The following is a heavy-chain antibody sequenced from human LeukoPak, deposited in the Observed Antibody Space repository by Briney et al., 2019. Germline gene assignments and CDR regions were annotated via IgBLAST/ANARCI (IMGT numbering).Heavy chain of an antibody. CDR2: IIPIFGTA. CDR1: GGTFSSYA. J-gene: IGHJ4*02. CDR3: ARDGNSGYGSGSSLDY. D-gene: IGHD3-10*01. Sequence: ASVKVSCKASGGTFSSYAISWVRQAPGQGLEWMGGIIPIFGTANYAQKFQGRVTITADKSTSTAYMELSSLRSEDTAVYYCARDGNSGYGSGSSLDYWGQGTLVTVSS. V-gene: IGHV1-69*06.